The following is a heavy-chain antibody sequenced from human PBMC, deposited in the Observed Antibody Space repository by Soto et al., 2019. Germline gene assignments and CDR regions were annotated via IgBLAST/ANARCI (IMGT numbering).Heavy chain of an antibody. D-gene: IGHD3-10*01. CDR1: GFTFSDHY. J-gene: IGHJ4*02. Sequence: EVQLVESGGGLVQPGGSLRLSCAASGFTFSDHYMDWVRQAPGKGLEWVGRTRNKANSYTTEYAASVKGRFTISRDDSKNSLYLQMNSLKTEDTAVYYCIIYRVSYGSGSYYIRDYWGQGTLVTVSS. CDR3: IIYRVSYGSGSYYIRDY. CDR2: TRNKANSYTT. V-gene: IGHV3-72*01.